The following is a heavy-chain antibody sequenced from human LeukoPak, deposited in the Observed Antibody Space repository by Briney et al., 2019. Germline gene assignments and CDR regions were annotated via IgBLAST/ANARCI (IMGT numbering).Heavy chain of an antibody. CDR1: GGSISSSSYY. V-gene: IGHV4-39*01. Sequence: SETLSLTCTVSGGSISSSSYYWGWTRQPPGKGLEWMGSIYYSGSTYYHPSLKSRVTISVDTSKNQFSLKLSSVTAADTAVYYCASVNNPTLWFGELCPWCNWFDPWGQGTLVTVPS. J-gene: IGHJ5*02. D-gene: IGHD3-10*01. CDR2: IYYSGST. CDR3: ASVNNPTLWFGELCPWCNWFDP.